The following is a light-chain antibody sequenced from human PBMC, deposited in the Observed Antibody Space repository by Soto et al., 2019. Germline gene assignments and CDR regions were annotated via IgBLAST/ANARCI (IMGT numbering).Light chain of an antibody. J-gene: IGKJ3*01. Sequence: EIVLTQSPATLSLSPGERATLSCRASQSVSSFLAWYQQKPGQAPRLIIYDASNRATGIPARFSGSGSGTDFTLIICSLEPEDFAVYYCQQRSNWPITFGPGTRVDVK. CDR1: QSVSSF. CDR3: QQRSNWPIT. V-gene: IGKV3-11*01. CDR2: DAS.